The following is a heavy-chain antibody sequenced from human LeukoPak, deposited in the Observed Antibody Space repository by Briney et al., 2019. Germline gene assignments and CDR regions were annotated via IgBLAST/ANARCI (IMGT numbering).Heavy chain of an antibody. CDR3: ARQSGSSWILFHFDY. CDR1: GYTFSDHQ. Sequence: GASVKVSCKASGYTFSDHQIHWVRQAPGQGLEWMGWINPNTGGTSYAQEFQGRVTMTRDTSISTAYMELSSLRSDDTAVYYCARQSGSSWILFHFDYWGHGTLVTVSS. CDR2: INPNTGGT. J-gene: IGHJ4*01. V-gene: IGHV1-2*02. D-gene: IGHD6-13*01.